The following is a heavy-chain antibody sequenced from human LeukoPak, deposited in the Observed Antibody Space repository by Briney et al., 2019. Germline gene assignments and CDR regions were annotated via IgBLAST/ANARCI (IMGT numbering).Heavy chain of an antibody. D-gene: IGHD3-10*01. J-gene: IGHJ2*01. Sequence: PSETLSLTCALYGRSFSSYSWSWTWIRQTPEKGLEWIGEIIEKGNANYNPFLKSRVTIDLDTSKNQFSLKLTSMTAADTAMYYCARGYYPPRWYFDLWGRGALVTVSS. CDR3: ARGYYPPRWYFDL. CDR2: IIEKGNA. CDR1: GRSFSSYS. V-gene: IGHV4-34*01.